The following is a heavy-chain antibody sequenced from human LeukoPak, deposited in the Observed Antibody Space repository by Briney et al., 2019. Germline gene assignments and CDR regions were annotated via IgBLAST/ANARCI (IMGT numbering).Heavy chain of an antibody. D-gene: IGHD3-22*01. V-gene: IGHV3-23*01. CDR3: AKSRDSSGYYIGY. J-gene: IGHJ4*02. CDR1: GFTFSRHG. CDR2: ISPSGDIK. Sequence: GGSLRLSCVASGFTFSRHGMNWVRQAPGKGLEWVSGISPSGDIKYYVDSVKGRFTVSRDNSKNTLYLQMNSLRAEDTAVYYCAKSRDSSGYYIGYWGQGTLVTVSS.